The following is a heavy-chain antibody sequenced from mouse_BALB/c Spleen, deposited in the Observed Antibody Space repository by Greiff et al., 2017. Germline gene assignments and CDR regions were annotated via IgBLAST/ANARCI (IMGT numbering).Heavy chain of an antibody. V-gene: IGHV3-2*02. Sequence: DVQLQESGPGLVKPSQSLSLTCTVTGYSITSDYAWNWIRQFPGNKLEWMGYISYSGSTSYNPSLKSRISITRDTSKNQFFLQLNSVTTEDTATYYCARSGYYRYGYFDVWGAGTTVTVSS. CDR3: ARSGYYRYGYFDV. CDR1: GYSITSDYA. D-gene: IGHD2-14*01. J-gene: IGHJ1*01. CDR2: ISYSGST.